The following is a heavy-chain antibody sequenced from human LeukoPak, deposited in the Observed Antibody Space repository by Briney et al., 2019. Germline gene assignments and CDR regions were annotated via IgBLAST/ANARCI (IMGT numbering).Heavy chain of an antibody. CDR3: ARHGGYSSPYLH. CDR2: IYHSGTT. CDR1: GGSISNYY. V-gene: IGHV4-59*08. J-gene: IGHJ1*01. Sequence: SETLSLTCTVSGGSISNYYWSWIRQPPGKGLECIGYIYHSGTTNYNPSLKSRVTISVDTSKNQFSLKLSSVTAADTAVYYCARHGGYSSPYLHWGQGTLVTVSS. D-gene: IGHD6-13*01.